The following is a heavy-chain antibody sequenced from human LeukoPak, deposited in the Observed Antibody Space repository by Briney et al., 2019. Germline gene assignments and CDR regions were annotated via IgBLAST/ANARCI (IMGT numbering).Heavy chain of an antibody. CDR2: IKQDGSEK. CDR1: GFTFSSYW. D-gene: IGHD6-13*01. CDR3: AKDRYISAAVNRGYDY. J-gene: IGHJ4*02. V-gene: IGHV3-7*03. Sequence: GGSLRLSCAASGFTFSSYWMSWVRQAPGKGLEWVANIKQDGSEKYYVDSVKGRFTISRDNAKNSLYLQMNSLRAEDTAVYYCAKDRYISAAVNRGYDYWGQGTLVTVSS.